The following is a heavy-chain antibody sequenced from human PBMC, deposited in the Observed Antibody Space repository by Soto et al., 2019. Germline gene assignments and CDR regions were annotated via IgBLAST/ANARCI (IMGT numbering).Heavy chain of an antibody. CDR2: VIPVSGAP. D-gene: IGHD2-15*01. J-gene: IGHJ6*02. V-gene: IGHV1-69*01. Sequence: QVQLVQSGAEVKKPGSSVKVSCKSSGGTFSSDAITWVRLAPGQGLEWMGGVIPVSGAPNYAERFQGRVTITADESTRTVYMELSSLRSEDTAVYYCAKSLGDSDSEYFATDVWGPGTTVTVSS. CDR1: GGTFSSDA. CDR3: AKSLGDSDSEYFATDV.